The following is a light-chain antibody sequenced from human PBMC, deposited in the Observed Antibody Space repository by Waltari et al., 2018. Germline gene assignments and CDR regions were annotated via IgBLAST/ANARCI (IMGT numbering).Light chain of an antibody. V-gene: IGLV2-14*03. CDR1: SSDVGGYNY. J-gene: IGLJ1*01. CDR3: SSYSSSSTLDRL. CDR2: DVS. Sequence: QSVLTQPASVSGSPGQSITISCTGSSSDVGGYNYVSWYLQHPGKAPNLRIYDVSNRPSVVSSPFSGYQAGTTASLPSSGLRTEEEAVYSGSSYSSSSTLDRLFGAGTKVTVL.